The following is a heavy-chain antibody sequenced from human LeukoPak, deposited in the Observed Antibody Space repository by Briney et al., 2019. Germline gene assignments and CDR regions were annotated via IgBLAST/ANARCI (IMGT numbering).Heavy chain of an antibody. J-gene: IGHJ4*02. CDR1: GFIFSSYA. D-gene: IGHD1-1*01. CDR3: AKDLANSWTIDY. V-gene: IGHV3-23*01. CDR2: ISGSGGST. Sequence: PGGSLRLSCEASGFIFSSYAMTWVRQAPGKGLEWVSDISGSGGSTYYADSVKGRFTISRDNSRNTLYLQMNSLSVEDTAFYYCAKDLANSWTIDYWGQGTLVTVSS.